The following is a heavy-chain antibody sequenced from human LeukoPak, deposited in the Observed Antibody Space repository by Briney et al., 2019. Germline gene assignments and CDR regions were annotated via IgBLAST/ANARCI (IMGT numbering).Heavy chain of an antibody. Sequence: GGSLRLSCAASGFTFSSYGMNWVRQAPGKGLEWVAVIWYDGNNKYYADSVKGRFTISRDSSKNTLYLQMNSLRAEDTAVYYCARVGRIAAADTWGQGTLVTVSS. J-gene: IGHJ4*02. CDR1: GFTFSSYG. V-gene: IGHV3-33*01. D-gene: IGHD6-13*01. CDR2: IWYDGNNK. CDR3: ARVGRIAAADT.